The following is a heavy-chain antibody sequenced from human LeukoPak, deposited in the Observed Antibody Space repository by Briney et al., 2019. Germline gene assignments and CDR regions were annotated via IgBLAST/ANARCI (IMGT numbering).Heavy chain of an antibody. Sequence: GGSLRLSCAASGFIFSSYGMHWVRQAPGKGLGWVAVISYDGSNKYYADSVKGRFTISRDNSKNTLYLQMNSLRAEDTAVYYCARKDQLLFRAPNYYYYFMDVWGNGTTVTISS. CDR2: ISYDGSNK. CDR3: ARKDQLLFRAPNYYYYFMDV. V-gene: IGHV3-30*03. D-gene: IGHD2-21*02. CDR1: GFIFSSYG. J-gene: IGHJ6*03.